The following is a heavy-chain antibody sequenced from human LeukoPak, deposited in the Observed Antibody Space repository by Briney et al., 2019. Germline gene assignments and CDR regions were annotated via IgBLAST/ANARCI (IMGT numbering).Heavy chain of an antibody. D-gene: IGHD4-17*01. J-gene: IGHJ6*02. CDR3: AAVSTKTYYYGLDV. CDR1: GFTVTNNY. Sequence: GRSLRLSCAASGFTVTNNYMCWVRQAPGKGLEWVSVIFSNDNTYHADSVKGRFAISRDTSKNTLYLQMNSLRAEDTAVYYCAAVSTKTYYYGLDVWGQGTTVTVSS. V-gene: IGHV3-53*01. CDR2: IFSNDNT.